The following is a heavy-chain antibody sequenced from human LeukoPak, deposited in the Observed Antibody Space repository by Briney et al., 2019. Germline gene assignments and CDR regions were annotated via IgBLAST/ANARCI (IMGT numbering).Heavy chain of an antibody. V-gene: IGHV3-30*02. Sequence: GGSLRLSCAASGFTFTSHGMHWVRQAPGKGLEWVAHIRYDGSNKYYTDSVKGRFTISRDDSKKMLYLQMNSLRPEDTALYYCARGRRSGGITMIRGVKDRGWFDPWGQGTLVTVSS. CDR1: GFTFTSHG. CDR3: ARGRRSGGITMIRGVKDRGWFDP. J-gene: IGHJ5*02. CDR2: IRYDGSNK. D-gene: IGHD3-10*01.